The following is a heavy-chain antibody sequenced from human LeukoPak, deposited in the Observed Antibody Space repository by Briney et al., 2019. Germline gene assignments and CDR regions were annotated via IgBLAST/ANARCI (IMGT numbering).Heavy chain of an antibody. J-gene: IGHJ4*02. CDR1: GFISSRYT. V-gene: IGHV3-21*01. CDR3: ARGYSDWLR. D-gene: IGHD4-11*01. Sequence: GGSLRLSCAASGFISSRYTMSWVRQAPGKGLEWVSSISSSSTYIYYADSVKGRFTISRDNAKNSLYLQMNSLRADDTAVYYCARGYSDWLRWGQGTQVTVSS. CDR2: ISSSSTYI.